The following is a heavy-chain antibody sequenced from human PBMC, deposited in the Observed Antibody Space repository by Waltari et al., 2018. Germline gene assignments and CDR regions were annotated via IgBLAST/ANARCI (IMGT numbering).Heavy chain of an antibody. V-gene: IGHV1-2*02. Sequence: LVQSGSEVIKPGASVKVSCKVSRDAITEHYIHWVRQAPGQGLEGMGWINPTGGATNYARNFRGRITVTWDTSATTSSMGLSGLRSDDTAVYYCAREYCGGDCRLFDYWGQGTLVTVSS. CDR1: RDAITEHY. J-gene: IGHJ4*01. CDR2: INPTGGAT. CDR3: AREYCGGDCRLFDY. D-gene: IGHD2-21*02.